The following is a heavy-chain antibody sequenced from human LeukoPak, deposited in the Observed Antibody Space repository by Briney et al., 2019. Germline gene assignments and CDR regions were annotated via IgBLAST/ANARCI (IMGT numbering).Heavy chain of an antibody. V-gene: IGHV1-2*02. CDR1: GYTLTGYY. J-gene: IGHJ5*02. CDR3: ARDKLGLGELSLYDQ. Sequence: GASVKVSCTASGYTLTGYYMHWVRQAPGQGLEWMVWMNPNSGGTKYAQKFQARVTMTRDTSISTAYMELSRLRSDDTAMYYCARDKLGLGELSLYDQWGQGTLVTVFS. D-gene: IGHD3-16*02. CDR2: MNPNSGGT.